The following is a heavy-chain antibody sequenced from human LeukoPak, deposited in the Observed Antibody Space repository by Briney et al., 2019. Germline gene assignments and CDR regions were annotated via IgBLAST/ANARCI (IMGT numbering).Heavy chain of an antibody. J-gene: IGHJ3*02. CDR2: INHSGRT. V-gene: IGHV4-34*01. Sequence: SETLSLTCAVYGGSFSGYYWSWIRQPPGKGLEWIGEINHSGRTNYNPSLKSRVTISVDTSKNQFSLKLSSVTAADTAVYYCARGPTKYCSSTSCYTGSDAFDIWGQGTMVTVSS. D-gene: IGHD2-2*02. CDR1: GGSFSGYY. CDR3: ARGPTKYCSSTSCYTGSDAFDI.